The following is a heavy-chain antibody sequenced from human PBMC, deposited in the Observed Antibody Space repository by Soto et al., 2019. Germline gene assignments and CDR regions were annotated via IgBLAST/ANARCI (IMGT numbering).Heavy chain of an antibody. CDR1: GYTFTRYG. J-gene: IGHJ3*01. Sequence: ASVKVSCKASGYTFTRYGISWVRQAPGQGLEWMGWISAYNGNTNYAQKLQGGVTMTTDTSTSTAYMELRSLRSDDTAVYYCARAFFYQGSDSRGSSFDAFDFWGPGTLVTVSS. D-gene: IGHD3-22*01. CDR3: ARAFFYQGSDSRGSSFDAFDF. V-gene: IGHV1-18*04. CDR2: ISAYNGNT.